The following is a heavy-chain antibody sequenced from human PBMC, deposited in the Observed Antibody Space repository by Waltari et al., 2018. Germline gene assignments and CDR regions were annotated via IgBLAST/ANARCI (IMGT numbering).Heavy chain of an antibody. J-gene: IGHJ4*02. V-gene: IGHV1-8*01. Sequence: QVQLVQSGAEVKKPGASVKVSCKASGYTFTSYDINWVRPATGQGLEGMGWMNPNSGNTGYAQKFQGRVTMTRNTAISTAYMELSSLKSGDTAVYYCARGEDYYGSRGDYWGQGTLVTVSS. CDR3: ARGEDYYGSRGDY. CDR2: MNPNSGNT. D-gene: IGHD3-22*01. CDR1: GYTFTSYD.